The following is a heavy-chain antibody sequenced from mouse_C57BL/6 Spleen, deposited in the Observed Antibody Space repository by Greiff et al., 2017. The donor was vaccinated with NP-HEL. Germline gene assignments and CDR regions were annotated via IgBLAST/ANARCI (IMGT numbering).Heavy chain of an antibody. Sequence: EVHLVESGGGLVQPGGSLSLSCAASGFTFTDYYMSWVRQPPGKALEWLGFIRNKANGYTTEYSASVKGRFTISRDNSQSILYLQMNALRAEDSATYYCARDRDLYWYFEVWGTGTTVTVSS. D-gene: IGHD3-3*01. CDR2: IRNKANGYTT. CDR1: GFTFTDYY. V-gene: IGHV7-3*01. CDR3: ARDRDLYWYFEV. J-gene: IGHJ1*03.